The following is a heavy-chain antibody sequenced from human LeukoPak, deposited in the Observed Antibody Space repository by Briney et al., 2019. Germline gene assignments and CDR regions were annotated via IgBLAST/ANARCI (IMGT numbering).Heavy chain of an antibody. CDR2: INPNNGGT. D-gene: IGHD5-24*01. Sequence: ASVKVSCKASGYTFTGYYMHWVRQTPGQGLEWMARINPNNGGTNYAQKFQGRVTMTRDTSISTAYMELSRLRSDDTAVYYCAATELPFDYWGQGTLVTVSS. CDR3: AATELPFDY. V-gene: IGHV1-2*06. CDR1: GYTFTGYY. J-gene: IGHJ4*02.